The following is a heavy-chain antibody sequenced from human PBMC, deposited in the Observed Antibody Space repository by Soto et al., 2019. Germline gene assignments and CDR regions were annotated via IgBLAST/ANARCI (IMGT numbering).Heavy chain of an antibody. V-gene: IGHV4-34*01. CDR1: GGSFSGYY. J-gene: IGHJ6*02. CDR2: INHSGST. Sequence: QVQLQQWGAGLLKPSETLSLTCAVYGGSFSGYYWSWIRQPPGKGLEWIGEINHSGSTNYNPSLKSRVTISVDTSKNQFSLKLSSVTAADTAVYYCARGPGYGGNSYYYYGMDVWGQGTTVTVSS. D-gene: IGHD2-21*02. CDR3: ARGPGYGGNSYYYYGMDV.